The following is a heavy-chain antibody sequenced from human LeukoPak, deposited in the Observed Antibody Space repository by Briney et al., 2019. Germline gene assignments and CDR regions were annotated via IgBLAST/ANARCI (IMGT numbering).Heavy chain of an antibody. Sequence: GESLKISCKGSGYSFNSYWVGWVRQTSGKGLELMGIIYPGDSDTRYSPSFQGHVTISVDKSITTAYLRWSSLKASDTAMYYCASLGPYSGSYWGVWGQGTTVTVSS. CDR3: ASLGPYSGSYWGV. D-gene: IGHD1-26*01. CDR1: GYSFNSYW. V-gene: IGHV5-51*01. J-gene: IGHJ6*02. CDR2: IYPGDSDT.